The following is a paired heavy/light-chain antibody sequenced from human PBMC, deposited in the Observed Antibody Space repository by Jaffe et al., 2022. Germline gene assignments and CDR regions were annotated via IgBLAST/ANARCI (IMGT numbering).Heavy chain of an antibody. J-gene: IGHJ6*03. Sequence: QVQLQQWGAGLLKPSETLSLTCAVYGGSFSGYYWSWIRQPPGKGLEWIGEINHSGSTNYNPSLKSRVTISVDTSKNQFSLKLSSVTAADTAVYYCARGSVINDYIWGSRYYYYYYMDVWGKGTTVTVSS. D-gene: IGHD3-16*01. CDR2: INHSGST. CDR3: ARGSVINDYIWGSRYYYYYYMDV. CDR1: GGSFSGYY. V-gene: IGHV4-34*01.
Light chain of an antibody. J-gene: IGKJ4*01. Sequence: DIQLTQSPSFLSASVGDRVTITCRASQGISSYLAWYQQKPGKAPKLLIYAASTLQSGVPSRFSGSGSGTEFTLTISSLQPEDFATYYCQQLNSYPRTFGGGTKVEIK. CDR2: AAS. CDR1: QGISSY. CDR3: QQLNSYPRT. V-gene: IGKV1-9*01.